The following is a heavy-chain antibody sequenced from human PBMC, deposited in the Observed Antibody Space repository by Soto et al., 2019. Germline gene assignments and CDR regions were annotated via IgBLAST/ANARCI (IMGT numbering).Heavy chain of an antibody. D-gene: IGHD2-15*01. V-gene: IGHV6-1*01. J-gene: IGHJ6*02. Sequence: SQTLSLTCVGSGDTVSSNSVAWNWVRQSPSRGLEWLGRTYYRSRWYSDYAVSVRSRIDINADTSKNQVSLQLNSVTPEDTAVYYCARSEEDSDYYYYGMDVWGQGTTVTSP. CDR1: GDTVSSNSVA. CDR2: TYYRSRWYS. CDR3: ARSEEDSDYYYYGMDV.